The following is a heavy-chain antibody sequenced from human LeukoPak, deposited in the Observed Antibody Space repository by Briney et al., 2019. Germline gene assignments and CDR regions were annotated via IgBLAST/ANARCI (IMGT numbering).Heavy chain of an antibody. J-gene: IGHJ6*03. CDR2: IWSDGNNR. D-gene: IGHD2-8*02. CDR1: GFTFRNYG. V-gene: IGHV3-30*02. Sequence: GGSLRLSCAASGFTFRNYGMHWVRQATGKGLEWVSFIWSDGNNRFYADSVKGRFTISRDDSKNMLYLQMDTLRAEDTALYYCAKDPGASVSGFYMDVWGKGTTVIVSS. CDR3: AKDPGASVSGFYMDV.